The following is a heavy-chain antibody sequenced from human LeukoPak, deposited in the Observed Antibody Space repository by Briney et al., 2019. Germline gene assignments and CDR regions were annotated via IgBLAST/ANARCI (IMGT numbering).Heavy chain of an antibody. CDR1: GGSISSGSYY. Sequence: SETLSLTCTVSGGSISSGSYYWSWIRQPAGKGLEWIGRIYTSGSTNYNPSLKSRVTMSVDTSKNQFSLKLSSVTAADTAVYYCVRGTLWFGELFQKTGDDAFDIWGQGTMVTVSS. CDR2: IYTSGST. V-gene: IGHV4-61*02. CDR3: VRGTLWFGELFQKTGDDAFDI. J-gene: IGHJ3*02. D-gene: IGHD3-10*01.